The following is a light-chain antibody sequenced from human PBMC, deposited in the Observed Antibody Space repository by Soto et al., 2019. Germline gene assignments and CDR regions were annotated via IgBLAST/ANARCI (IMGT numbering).Light chain of an antibody. CDR3: QQYGSSGT. V-gene: IGKV3-20*01. Sequence: ILMTQSPATLSVSPGERATLSCRASQSVSNNYLAWYQQKPGQAPRLLIYGASNRATGIPDRFSGSGSGTDFTLTNSRLEPEDFAVYYCQQYGSSGTFGQGTKVDIK. CDR1: QSVSNNY. J-gene: IGKJ1*01. CDR2: GAS.